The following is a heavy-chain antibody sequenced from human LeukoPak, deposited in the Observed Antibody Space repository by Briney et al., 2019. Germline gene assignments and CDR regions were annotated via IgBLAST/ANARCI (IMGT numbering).Heavy chain of an antibody. D-gene: IGHD4-11*01. CDR3: ARWGNDYSQFDS. Sequence: GGSLRLSCVASGFAVGSNYMSWVRQAPGKGLEWVSLIYSGGAIRYADSVKGRFTISRDSSKNTLFLQMNDLTVEDTARYYCARWGNDYSQFDSWGQGTLVTVS. V-gene: IGHV3-53*01. J-gene: IGHJ4*02. CDR2: IYSGGAI. CDR1: GFAVGSNY.